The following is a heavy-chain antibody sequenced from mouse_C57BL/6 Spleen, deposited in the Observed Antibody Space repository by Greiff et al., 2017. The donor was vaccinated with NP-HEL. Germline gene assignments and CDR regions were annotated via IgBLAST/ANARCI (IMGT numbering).Heavy chain of an antibody. Sequence: QVQLQQPGTELVKPGASVKLSCKASGYTFTSYWMHWVKQRPGQGLEWIGNINPSNGGTNYNEKFKSKATLTVDKSSSTAYMQLSSLTSEDSAVYSGARYYGSSYLYYFDYWGHGTPLTVSS. J-gene: IGHJ2*01. V-gene: IGHV1-53*01. CDR2: INPSNGGT. CDR3: ARYYGSSYLYYFDY. D-gene: IGHD1-1*01. CDR1: GYTFTSYW.